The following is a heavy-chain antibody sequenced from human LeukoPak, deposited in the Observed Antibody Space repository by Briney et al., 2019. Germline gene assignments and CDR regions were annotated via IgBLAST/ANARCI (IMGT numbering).Heavy chain of an antibody. V-gene: IGHV3-30-3*01. CDR3: ARDCEADAFDI. CDR1: GFTFSSYA. Sequence: PGRSLRLSCAASGFTFSSYAMHWVRQAPGKGLEWVAVISYDGSNKYYADSVKGRFTISRDNAKNSLYLQMNSLRAEDTAVYYCARDCEADAFDIWGQGTMVTVSS. D-gene: IGHD2-21*01. J-gene: IGHJ3*02. CDR2: ISYDGSNK.